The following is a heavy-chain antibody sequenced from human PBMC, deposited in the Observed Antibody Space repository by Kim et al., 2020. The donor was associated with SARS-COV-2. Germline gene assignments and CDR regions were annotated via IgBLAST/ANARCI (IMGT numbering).Heavy chain of an antibody. V-gene: IGHV5-51*01. D-gene: IGHD6-13*01. CDR3: ARAGFTAAAVHLDY. Sequence: SPSFQGQVTISADKSISTAYLQWSSLKASDTAMYYCARAGFTAAAVHLDYWGQGTLVTVSS. J-gene: IGHJ4*02.